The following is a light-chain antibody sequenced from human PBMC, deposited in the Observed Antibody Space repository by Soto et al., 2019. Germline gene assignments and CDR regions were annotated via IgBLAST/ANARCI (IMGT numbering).Light chain of an antibody. CDR3: CLYAYDNGWL. Sequence: QSALTQPASVSGSPGQSITISCTGPSGDVLSYDAVSWYQHHPGKAPKLLIYEGSKRPSGVSNRFYGPKSGHMASLTISGLQAEDEADYYCCLYAYDNGWLFVGGTKLTVL. J-gene: IGLJ3*02. CDR1: SGDVLSYDA. CDR2: EGS. V-gene: IGLV2-23*01.